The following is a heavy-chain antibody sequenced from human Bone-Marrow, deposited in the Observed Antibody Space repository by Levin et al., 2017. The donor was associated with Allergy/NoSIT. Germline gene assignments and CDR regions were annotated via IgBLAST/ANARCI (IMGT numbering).Heavy chain of an antibody. V-gene: IGHV2-5*02. CDR1: GFSLSTTRVG. CDR2: IYWEGER. J-gene: IGHJ4*02. CDR3: AHSTIFGVITSLFDY. Sequence: SGPTLVKPTQTLTLTCTFSGFSLSTTRVGVGWIRQPPGKALEWLGIIYWEGERRYSQSLKSRPTITKDPSRHQVVLPMTNMDPVDTATYYCAHSTIFGVITSLFDYWGQGTRVTVSS. D-gene: IGHD3-3*01.